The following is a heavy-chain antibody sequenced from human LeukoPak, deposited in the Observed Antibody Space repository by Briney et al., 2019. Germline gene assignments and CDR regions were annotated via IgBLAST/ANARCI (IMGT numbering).Heavy chain of an antibody. J-gene: IGHJ4*02. CDR1: GFSFRSYV. D-gene: IGHD2-15*01. Sequence: GGSLRLSCAGSGFSFRSYVMSWVRLAPGMGPEWVPGLNRDGDWIYYADSVKGRFTISRDNSENTLYLQMNSLRVEDTAVYYCAKSSAACSGGTCYSALESWGQGTLVTVSS. CDR2: LNRDGDWI. V-gene: IGHV3-23*01. CDR3: AKSSAACSGGTCYSALES.